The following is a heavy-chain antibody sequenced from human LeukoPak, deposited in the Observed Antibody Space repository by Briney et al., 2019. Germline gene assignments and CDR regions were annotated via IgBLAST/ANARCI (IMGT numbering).Heavy chain of an antibody. D-gene: IGHD7-27*01. CDR2: IKRDGSEK. J-gene: IGHJ4*02. CDR1: GFTFSSYW. CDR3: AKDARTGDGDY. V-gene: IGHV3-7*01. Sequence: GGSLRLSCAASGFTFSSYWMSWVRQAPGKGLEWVANIKRDGSEKYYVDSVKGRFTISRDNAKNSLYLQMNSLRAEDTAVYYCAKDARTGDGDYWGQGTLVTVSS.